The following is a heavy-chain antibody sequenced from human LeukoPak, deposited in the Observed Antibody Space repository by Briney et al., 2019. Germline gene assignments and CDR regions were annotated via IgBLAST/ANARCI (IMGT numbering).Heavy chain of an antibody. V-gene: IGHV1-2*02. CDR3: ARDSDSGTSWTNWFDP. Sequence: ASVKVSCKASGYTFTGYYMHWVRQAPGQGLQWMGWINPNSGDTNYAQNFQGRVTMTRDTSISTAYMELSRLRSGDTAMYYCARDSDSGTSWTNWFDPWGQGTLVTVSS. D-gene: IGHD1-26*01. CDR1: GYTFTGYY. CDR2: INPNSGDT. J-gene: IGHJ5*02.